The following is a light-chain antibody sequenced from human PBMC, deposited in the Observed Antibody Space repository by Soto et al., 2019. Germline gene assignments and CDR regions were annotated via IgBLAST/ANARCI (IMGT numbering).Light chain of an antibody. CDR2: GAS. CDR1: QSVSSSF. V-gene: IGKV3-20*01. Sequence: EIVLTQSPGTLSLSPGERATLSCRASQSVSSSFLAWYQQKPGQAPRLLIYGASSRATGMPDRFSGSGSGTDFTLTISRLEPEDFEVYYCQQYGSSPRTFGQGTKVQIK. CDR3: QQYGSSPRT. J-gene: IGKJ1*01.